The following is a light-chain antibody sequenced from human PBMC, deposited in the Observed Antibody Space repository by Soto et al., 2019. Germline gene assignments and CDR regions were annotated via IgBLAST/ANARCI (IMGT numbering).Light chain of an antibody. CDR2: DNN. CDR3: GMWDTSAGVL. Sequence: QSALTQPPSVSGAPGQKVTISCSGSSSNIGNNYVSWYQQLPGTAPKLLIYDNNQRPSGIPDRFSGSKSGTSATLGITGLQTGDEADYYCGMWDTSAGVLFGGGTKLTVL. CDR1: SSNIGNNY. J-gene: IGLJ2*01. V-gene: IGLV1-51*01.